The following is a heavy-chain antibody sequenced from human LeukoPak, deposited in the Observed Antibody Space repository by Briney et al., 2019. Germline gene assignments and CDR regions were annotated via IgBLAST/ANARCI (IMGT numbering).Heavy chain of an antibody. Sequence: PGGSLRLSCAASGFTFSSYGMHWVRQAPGKGLEWEAVISYDGSNKYYADSVKGRFTISRDNSKNTLYLQMNSLRAEDTAVYYCAKTLYEFLPLIDYWGQGILVTVSS. CDR1: GFTFSSYG. J-gene: IGHJ4*02. D-gene: IGHD3-16*02. CDR3: AKTLYEFLPLIDY. V-gene: IGHV3-30*18. CDR2: ISYDGSNK.